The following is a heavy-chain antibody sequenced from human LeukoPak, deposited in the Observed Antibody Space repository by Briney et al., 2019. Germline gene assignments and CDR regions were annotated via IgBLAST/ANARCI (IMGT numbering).Heavy chain of an antibody. D-gene: IGHD1-26*01. V-gene: IGHV3-15*01. CDR2: IKSKSDGGTT. J-gene: IGHJ4*02. CDR3: TTDLGSD. Sequence: SGGSLRLSCAASGFSFTNAWMNWVRQAPGKGLETVGRIKSKSDGGTTYYAAPVEGRFTISRDDSKNTLYLQMNSLKIEDTAVYYCTTDLGSDWGQGTLVTVSS. CDR1: GFSFTNAW.